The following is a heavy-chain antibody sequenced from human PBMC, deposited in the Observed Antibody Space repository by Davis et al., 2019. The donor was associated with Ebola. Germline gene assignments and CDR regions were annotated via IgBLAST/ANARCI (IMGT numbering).Heavy chain of an antibody. D-gene: IGHD3-22*01. Sequence: ASVKVSCKASGYTFTSYYMHWVRQAPGQGLEWMGIINPSGGSTSYAQKFQGRVTMTRDTSTSTVYMELSSLRSEDTAVYYCARDLGQNYYDSSGYGGVYFDYWGQGTLVTVSS. CDR1: GYTFTSYY. CDR3: ARDLGQNYYDSSGYGGVYFDY. J-gene: IGHJ4*02. CDR2: INPSGGST. V-gene: IGHV1-46*01.